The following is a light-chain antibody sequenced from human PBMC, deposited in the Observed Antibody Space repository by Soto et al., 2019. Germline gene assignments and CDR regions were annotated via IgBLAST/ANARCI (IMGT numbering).Light chain of an antibody. CDR2: EVS. CDR3: SSYAGNNIHYV. V-gene: IGLV2-18*02. Sequence: QSALTQPPSVSGSPGQSVTISCTGTSTDFVTYNRVSWYQQPPGTAPKLMIYEVSKRPSGVPDRFSGSKSGNTASLTVSGLQAEDEADYYCSSYAGNNIHYVFGTGTKVTVL. CDR1: STDFVTYNR. J-gene: IGLJ1*01.